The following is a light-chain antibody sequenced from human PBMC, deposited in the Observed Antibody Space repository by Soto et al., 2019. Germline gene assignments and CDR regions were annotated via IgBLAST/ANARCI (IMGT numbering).Light chain of an antibody. CDR2: DAS. Sequence: IEVTQSPSSLAASLGDRFTITCRASHTSGTYVNWYRQKSGAAPELLTYDASTLQSGVPSRFRGGSSAEYSIPTISILQVDDFATYYCQQSYNTPLTFGQGTKVDIK. V-gene: IGKV1-39*01. J-gene: IGKJ1*01. CDR1: HTSGTY. CDR3: QQSYNTPLT.